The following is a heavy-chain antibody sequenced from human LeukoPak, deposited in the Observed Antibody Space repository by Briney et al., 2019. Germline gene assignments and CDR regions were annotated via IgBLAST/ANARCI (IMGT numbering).Heavy chain of an antibody. J-gene: IGHJ4*02. CDR2: ISDSGSIT. CDR3: AKDARRTSGWYFFDY. V-gene: IGHV3-23*01. CDR1: GFRFNLYA. D-gene: IGHD6-19*01. Sequence: GGSLRLSCTASGFRFNLYAMTWVRQAPGKGLEWVSVISDSGSITYYADSVKGRFTISRDNSKNTLFLQMNSLRVEDTAVYYCAKDARRTSGWYFFDYWGQGTLVTVSS.